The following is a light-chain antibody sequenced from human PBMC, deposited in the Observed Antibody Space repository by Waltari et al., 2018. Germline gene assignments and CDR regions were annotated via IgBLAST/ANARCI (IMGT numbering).Light chain of an antibody. Sequence: EIQMTQSPSSVSASVGDRVTITCRAGHDIIGALAWYQQKPEQAPNLLFYAVSTLQSGVPPRFSGSGSGTDFTLTSSGLQPEDVATYYCQQDSAFPPTFGQGTNVEIK. CDR2: AVS. CDR3: QQDSAFPPT. CDR1: HDIIGA. J-gene: IGKJ1*01. V-gene: IGKV1-12*01.